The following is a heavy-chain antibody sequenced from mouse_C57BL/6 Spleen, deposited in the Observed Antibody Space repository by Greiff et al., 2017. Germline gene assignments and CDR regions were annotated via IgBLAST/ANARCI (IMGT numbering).Heavy chain of an antibody. Sequence: VKVVESGGGLVQPGGSLKLSCAASGFTFSDYYMYWVRQTPEKRLEWVAYISNGGGSTYYPDTVKGRFTISRDNAKNTLYLQMSRLKSEDTAMYYCARVGSWYFDVWGTGTTVTVSS. CDR1: GFTFSDYY. J-gene: IGHJ1*03. V-gene: IGHV5-12*01. CDR2: ISNGGGST. CDR3: ARVGSWYFDV.